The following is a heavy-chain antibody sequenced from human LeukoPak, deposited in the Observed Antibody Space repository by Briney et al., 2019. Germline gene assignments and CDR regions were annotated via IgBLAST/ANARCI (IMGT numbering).Heavy chain of an antibody. Sequence: PGGSLRLSCEASGFTFSDHYTSWIRQTPGKGLEWVSYISNSGDIIFYADSVKGRFTISRDNAKSTLYLQMSSLRAEDTAVYYCARGPGSSGGAYVGDYWGPGTLVTVSS. J-gene: IGHJ4*01. V-gene: IGHV3-11*04. CDR1: GFTFSDHY. D-gene: IGHD3-22*01. CDR3: ARGPGSSGGAYVGDY. CDR2: ISNSGDII.